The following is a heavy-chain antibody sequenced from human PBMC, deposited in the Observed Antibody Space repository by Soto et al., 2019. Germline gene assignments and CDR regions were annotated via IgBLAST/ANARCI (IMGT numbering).Heavy chain of an antibody. D-gene: IGHD3-22*01. Sequence: WETLSLTCAGSGGSISSSNWWRWVRQPPGKGLEWIGEIYHSGSTNYNPSLKSRVTISVDKSKNQFSLKLSSVTAADTAAYYCARAVGYDSSGYYLPDAFDIWGQGTMVTVSS. CDR2: IYHSGST. CDR1: GGSISSSNW. J-gene: IGHJ3*02. V-gene: IGHV4-4*02. CDR3: ARAVGYDSSGYYLPDAFDI.